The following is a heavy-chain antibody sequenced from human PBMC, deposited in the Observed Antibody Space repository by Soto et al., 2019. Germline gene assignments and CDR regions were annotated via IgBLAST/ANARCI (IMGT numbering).Heavy chain of an antibody. CDR1: GGTFSTHA. Sequence: QVQLVQSGAEVKKPGSSVKVSCRASGGTFSTHATSWVRQAPGQGLEWLGGIIPTLGTPSYAQKFQGRATLTADESTSTAYMELRRLTSEDTAVYYCARAAFRSGYYGYYYGMDVWGQGTAITVS. D-gene: IGHD3-3*01. CDR3: ARAAFRSGYYGYYYGMDV. J-gene: IGHJ6*02. V-gene: IGHV1-69*01. CDR2: IIPTLGTP.